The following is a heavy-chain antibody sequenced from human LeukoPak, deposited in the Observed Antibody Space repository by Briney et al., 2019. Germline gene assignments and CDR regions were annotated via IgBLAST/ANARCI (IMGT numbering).Heavy chain of an antibody. CDR2: MNPNSGNT. V-gene: IGHV1-8*02. J-gene: IGHJ4*02. Sequence: ASVKVSCKASGYTFTGYYMHWVRQATGQGLEWMGWMNPNSGNTGYAQKFQGRVTMTRNTSISTAYMELSSLRSEDTAVYYCARGGLVWFGELLDPWYFDYWGQGTLVTVSS. CDR3: ARGGLVWFGELLDPWYFDY. CDR1: GYTFTGYY. D-gene: IGHD3-10*01.